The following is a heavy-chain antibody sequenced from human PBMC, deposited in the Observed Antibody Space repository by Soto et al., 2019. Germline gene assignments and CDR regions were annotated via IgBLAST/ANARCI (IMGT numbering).Heavy chain of an antibody. D-gene: IGHD4-17*01. Sequence: GGSLRLSCAASGFTFSDYYMTWIRQAPGKGLEWVSYISSSSYINYVASVKGRFTISRDNAKNSVYLQMNSLRAEDTAIYYCARSLDYGDYVFDHWGQGTLVTVSS. J-gene: IGHJ4*02. CDR2: ISSSSYI. CDR3: ARSLDYGDYVFDH. V-gene: IGHV3-11*06. CDR1: GFTFSDYY.